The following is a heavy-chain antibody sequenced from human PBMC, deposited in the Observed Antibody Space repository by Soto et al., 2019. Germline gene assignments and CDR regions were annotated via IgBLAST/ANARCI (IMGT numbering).Heavy chain of an antibody. V-gene: IGHV4-30-4*01. Sequence: PSETLSLTCTVSGGSISSGAYYWSWVRHPPGKGLEWIGYIYYSGSTYYNPSLKSRVTISVDTSKNQFSLKLSSVTATDTAVYYCARDNYGDTYYFDYWGQGTLVTVS. CDR1: GGSISSGAYY. J-gene: IGHJ4*02. CDR3: ARDNYGDTYYFDY. CDR2: IYYSGST. D-gene: IGHD4-17*01.